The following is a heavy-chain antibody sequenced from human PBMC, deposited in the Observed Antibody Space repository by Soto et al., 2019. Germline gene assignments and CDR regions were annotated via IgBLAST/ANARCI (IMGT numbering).Heavy chain of an antibody. CDR1: GYTFTNYG. Sequence: ASVKVSCKASGYTFTNYGISWVRQAPGQGLEWMGWISGYNGDTNYAQKLQGRVTMTTDTFTSTAYMELRTLRSDDTAVYYCARAATATSYFDYWGQGTLVTVS. D-gene: IGHD4-17*01. V-gene: IGHV1-18*01. J-gene: IGHJ4*02. CDR3: ARAATATSYFDY. CDR2: ISGYNGDT.